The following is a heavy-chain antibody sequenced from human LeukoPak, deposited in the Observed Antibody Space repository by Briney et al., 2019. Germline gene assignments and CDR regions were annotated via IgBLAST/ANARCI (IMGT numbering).Heavy chain of an antibody. CDR1: GFTFSSYA. CDR2: ISSNGGST. Sequence: GGSLRLSCSASGFTFSSYAMHWVRQAPGKGLESVSAISSNGGSTYYADSVKGRFTISRDNSKNTLYLQMSSLRAEDTAVYYCVKDAVPAAMHGNWSDPWGQGTLVTVSS. J-gene: IGHJ5*02. CDR3: VKDAVPAAMHGNWSDP. V-gene: IGHV3-64D*06. D-gene: IGHD2-2*01.